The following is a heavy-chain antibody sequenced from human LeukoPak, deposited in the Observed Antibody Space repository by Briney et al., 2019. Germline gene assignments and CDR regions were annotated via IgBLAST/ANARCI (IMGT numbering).Heavy chain of an antibody. CDR3: AKNAQNYYDSSGYYHFDS. D-gene: IGHD3-22*01. J-gene: IGHJ4*02. CDR1: GFTVSSNY. V-gene: IGHV3-53*01. Sequence: GGSLRLSCAASGFTVSSNYMSWVRQAPGKGLEWVSVIYSGYSTYYADSVRGRFTISRDSSRNTLYLQMSSLRAEDTAVYYCAKNAQNYYDSSGYYHFDSWGQGTLVTVSS. CDR2: IYSGYST.